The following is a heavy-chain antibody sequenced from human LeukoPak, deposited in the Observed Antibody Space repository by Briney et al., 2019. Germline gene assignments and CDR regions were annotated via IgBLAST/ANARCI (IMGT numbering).Heavy chain of an antibody. V-gene: IGHV4-34*01. CDR3: ARVGERDIWKFDY. D-gene: IGHD3-16*01. J-gene: IGHJ4*02. CDR1: GVSFSDNH. CDR2: INHSGST. Sequence: SETLSLTCAVHGVSFSDNHWNWIRQPPGKGLEWIGEINHSGSTNYNPSLKSRVTISVDTSKNQFSLKLSSVTAADTAVYYCARVGERDIWKFDYWGQGTLVTVSS.